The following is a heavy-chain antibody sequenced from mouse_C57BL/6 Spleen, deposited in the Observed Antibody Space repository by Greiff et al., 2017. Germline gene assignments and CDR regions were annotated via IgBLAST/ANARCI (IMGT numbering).Heavy chain of an antibody. CDR2: INYDGSST. V-gene: IGHV5-16*01. CDR1: GFTFSDYY. CDR3: AREYYGSSLDY. J-gene: IGHJ2*01. Sequence: EVKVVESEGGLVQPGSSMKLSCTASGFTFSDYYMAWVRQVPEKGLEWVANINYDGSSTYYLDSLKSRFIISRDNAKNILYLQMSSLKSEDTATYYCAREYYGSSLDYWGQGTTLTVSS. D-gene: IGHD1-1*01.